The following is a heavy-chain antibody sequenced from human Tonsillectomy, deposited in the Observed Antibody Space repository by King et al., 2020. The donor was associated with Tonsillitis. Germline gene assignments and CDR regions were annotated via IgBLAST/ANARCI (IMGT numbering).Heavy chain of an antibody. D-gene: IGHD3-16*01. V-gene: IGHV1-2*02. Sequence: QLVQSGAEVKKPGASVKVSCKASGYTFTGYYIHWVRQAPGQGLEWMGWINPNSGGTNYAQKFQGRVTMTRDTSISTAYMELSRLRADDTAVYCCARDWARYYYGMDVWGQGTTVTVSS. CDR1: GYTFTGYY. CDR2: INPNSGGT. CDR3: ARDWARYYYGMDV. J-gene: IGHJ6*02.